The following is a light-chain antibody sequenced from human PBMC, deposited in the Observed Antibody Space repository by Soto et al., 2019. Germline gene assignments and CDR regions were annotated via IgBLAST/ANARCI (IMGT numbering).Light chain of an antibody. CDR3: QQYNNWPWT. V-gene: IGKV3D-15*01. J-gene: IGKJ1*01. CDR1: QYINTR. CDR2: QTS. Sequence: EIVMTQSLASLSSFPGDRVTLSYRASQYINTRLAWYQHRPGQAPRLLIYQTSIRAAGIPARFSGSGSGTEFTLTISSLQSEDFAVYYCQQYNNWPWTFGQGTKVDI.